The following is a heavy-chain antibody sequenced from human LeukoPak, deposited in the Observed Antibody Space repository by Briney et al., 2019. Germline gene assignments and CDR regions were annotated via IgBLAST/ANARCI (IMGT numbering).Heavy chain of an antibody. D-gene: IGHD3-16*01. CDR1: GGTFSSYA. CDR2: IIPIFDTT. J-gene: IGHJ4*02. Sequence: SVKVSCKASGGTFSSYAISWVRQAPGQGLEWMGRIIPIFDTTNYAQKFQGRVTITADESTSTAYMELSSLRSEDTAVYYCARDGSSKDDYVWGSYGYWGQGTLVTVSS. CDR3: ARDGSSKDDYVWGSYGY. V-gene: IGHV1-69*13.